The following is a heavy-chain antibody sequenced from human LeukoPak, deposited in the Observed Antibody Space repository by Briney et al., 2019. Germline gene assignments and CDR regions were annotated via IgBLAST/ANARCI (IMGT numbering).Heavy chain of an antibody. Sequence: PSETLSLTCAASGGTISSYYWSWIRQPPGKGLEWIGYIYTSGSTNYNPSLKSRVTISVDTSKNQFSLKLSSVTAADTAVYYCARLGVRPSYYYYYMDVWGKGTTVTVSS. CDR3: ARLGVRPSYYYYYMDV. D-gene: IGHD2-8*01. J-gene: IGHJ6*03. V-gene: IGHV4-4*09. CDR2: IYTSGST. CDR1: GGTISSYY.